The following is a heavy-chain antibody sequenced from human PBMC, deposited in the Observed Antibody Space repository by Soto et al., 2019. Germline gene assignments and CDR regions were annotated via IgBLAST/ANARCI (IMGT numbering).Heavy chain of an antibody. D-gene: IGHD1-26*01. CDR2: IYHSGST. J-gene: IGHJ6*02. CDR1: GGSISSGGYS. V-gene: IGHV4-30-2*01. Sequence: SETLSLTCAVSGGSISSGGYSWSWIRQPPGKGLEWIGYIYHSGSTYYNPSLKSRVTISVDRSKNQFSLKLSSVTAADTAVYYCARVGGLPPEGYYYYYGMDVWGQGTTVTVSS. CDR3: ARVGGLPPEGYYYYYGMDV.